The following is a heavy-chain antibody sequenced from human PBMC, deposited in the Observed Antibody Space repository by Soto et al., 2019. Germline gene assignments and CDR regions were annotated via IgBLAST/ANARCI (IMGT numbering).Heavy chain of an antibody. Sequence: GGSLRLSCAASGFTFSSYGMHWVRQAPGKGLQWVAAISNDGSNKYYADSVKGRFAISRDNSKKTVLLQMNSLRGDDTAVYYCAKDPRAIEVSGPFDFWGQGTLVTVSS. J-gene: IGHJ4*02. D-gene: IGHD3-22*01. CDR3: AKDPRAIEVSGPFDF. V-gene: IGHV3-30*18. CDR2: ISNDGSNK. CDR1: GFTFSSYG.